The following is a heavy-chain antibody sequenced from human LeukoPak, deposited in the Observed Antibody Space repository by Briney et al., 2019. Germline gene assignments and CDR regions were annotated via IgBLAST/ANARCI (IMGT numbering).Heavy chain of an antibody. CDR1: GFTFSSYA. Sequence: GGSLRLSCAASGFTFSSYAMSWVRQAPGKGLEWVSYISSSGSTIYYADSVKGRFTISRDNAKNSLYLQMNSLRAEDTAVYYCARELQYPPRYYYYMDVWGKGTTVTVSS. V-gene: IGHV3-48*04. D-gene: IGHD4-11*01. J-gene: IGHJ6*03. CDR3: ARELQYPPRYYYYMDV. CDR2: ISSSGSTI.